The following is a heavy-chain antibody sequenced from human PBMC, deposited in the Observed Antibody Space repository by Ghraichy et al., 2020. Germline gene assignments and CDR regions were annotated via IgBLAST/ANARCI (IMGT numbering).Heavy chain of an antibody. V-gene: IGHV4-4*02. J-gene: IGHJ6*02. CDR1: GGSISSSNW. CDR2: INHSGNT. CDR3: ARDSRNFGVYAMDV. D-gene: IGHD3-10*01. Sequence: SETLSLTCAVSGGSISSSNWWSWVRQPPGKGLEWIGEINHSGNTNYNASLKSRVTISVDNSKNQFSLKLSSVTAADTAVYYCARDSRNFGVYAMDVWGQGTTVTVSS.